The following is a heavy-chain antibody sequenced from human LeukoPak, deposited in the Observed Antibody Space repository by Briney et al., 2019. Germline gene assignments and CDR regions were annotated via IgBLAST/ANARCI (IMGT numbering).Heavy chain of an antibody. CDR3: VKDPRDTYGTNWFVS. CDR2: ISGTGGAT. Sequence: GGSLRLSCVASGFSFGNYVMSWVRQAPGKGLQWVSQISGTGGATWYAGFARDRFTISRDNSKKTLYLQMSGLRVEDTAMYYCVKDPRDTYGTNWFVSWGQGTLLIVSS. D-gene: IGHD2-21*01. V-gene: IGHV3-23*01. J-gene: IGHJ5*01. CDR1: GFSFGNYV.